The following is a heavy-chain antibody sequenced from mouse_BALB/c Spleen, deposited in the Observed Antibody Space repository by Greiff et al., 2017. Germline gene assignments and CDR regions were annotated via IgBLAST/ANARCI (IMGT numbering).Heavy chain of an antibody. V-gene: IGHV10-1*02. CDR2: IRSKSNNYAT. CDR1: GFTFNTYA. J-gene: IGHJ4*01. CDR3: VRTVPYYYGSSFYAMDY. D-gene: IGHD1-1*01. Sequence: EVQLVESGGGLVQPKGSLKLSCAASGFTFNTYAMNWVRQAPGKGLEWVARIRSKSNNYATYYADSVKDRFTISRDDSQSMLYLQMNNLKTEDTAMYYCVRTVPYYYGSSFYAMDYWGQGTSVTVSS.